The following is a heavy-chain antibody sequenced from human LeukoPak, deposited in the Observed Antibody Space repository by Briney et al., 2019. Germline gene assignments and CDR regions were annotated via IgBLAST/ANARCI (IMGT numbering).Heavy chain of an antibody. V-gene: IGHV1-18*01. CDR2: ISAYNGNT. D-gene: IGHD3-9*01. CDR1: GYTFTSYG. Sequence: ASVKVSCKASGYTFTSYGISWVRQAPGQGLECMGCISAYNGNTNYAQKLQGRVTMTTDTSTSTAYMELRSLRSDDTAVYYCARAGYFDILTGYYALRGFDYWGQGTLVTVSS. J-gene: IGHJ4*02. CDR3: ARAGYFDILTGYYALRGFDY.